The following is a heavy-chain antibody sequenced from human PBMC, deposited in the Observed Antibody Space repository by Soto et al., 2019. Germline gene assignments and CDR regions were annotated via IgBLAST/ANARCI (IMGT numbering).Heavy chain of an antibody. CDR2: IIPIFGTA. CDR3: ARDFSGEISEAGIYGY. V-gene: IGHV1-69*12. Sequence: QVQLVQSGAEVKKPGSSVKVSCKASGGTFSSYAISWVRQAPGQGLEWMGGIIPIFGTANYAQKFQGRVTITADESTSTAYMELSSLRSENTAVYYCARDFSGEISEAGIYGYWGQGTLVTVSS. CDR1: GGTFSSYA. D-gene: IGHD6-19*01. J-gene: IGHJ4*02.